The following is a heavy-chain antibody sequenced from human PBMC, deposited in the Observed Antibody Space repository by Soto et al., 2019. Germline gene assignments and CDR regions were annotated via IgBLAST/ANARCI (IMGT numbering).Heavy chain of an antibody. CDR3: AIVIVYCSSINCYSSRRLRFDS. V-gene: IGHV4-34*01. D-gene: IGHD2-2*01. CDR1: GGSFSGYY. J-gene: IGHJ4*02. CDR2: VNHSGTT. Sequence: QVQLQQWGAGLLKPSETLSLTCAVYGGSFSGYYWTWIRQSPEKGLEWIGEVNHSGTTYYNPSLKTRVTISVHTPKNQFSLKMSSVTAADTAVYYCAIVIVYCSSINCYSSRRLRFDSWGQGTLVTVSS.